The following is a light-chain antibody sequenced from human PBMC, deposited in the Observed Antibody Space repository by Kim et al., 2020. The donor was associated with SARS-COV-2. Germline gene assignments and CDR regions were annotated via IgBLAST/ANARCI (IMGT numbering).Light chain of an antibody. V-gene: IGKV3-20*01. J-gene: IGKJ2*01. CDR1: QSVRGNY. Sequence: LSPGERAAVACRARQSVRGNYVAWYQQIPGQAPRLLVYGASSRASGIPDRFSGSGSGTDFTLTISRLEPEDFAVFYCHQYGSSPYTFGQGTKLEI. CDR2: GAS. CDR3: HQYGSSPYT.